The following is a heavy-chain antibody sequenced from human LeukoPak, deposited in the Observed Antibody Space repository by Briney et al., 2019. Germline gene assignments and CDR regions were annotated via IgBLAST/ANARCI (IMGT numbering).Heavy chain of an antibody. CDR2: INHSGST. CDR1: GGSFSGYY. J-gene: IGHJ5*02. CDR3: AGIVVVVAASNWFDP. D-gene: IGHD2-15*01. V-gene: IGHV4-34*01. Sequence: SETLSLTCAVYGGSFSGYYWSWIRQPPGKGLEWIGEINHSGSTNYNPSLKSRVTISVDTSKNQFSLKLSSVSAADTAVYYCAGIVVVVAASNWFDPWGQGTLVTVSS.